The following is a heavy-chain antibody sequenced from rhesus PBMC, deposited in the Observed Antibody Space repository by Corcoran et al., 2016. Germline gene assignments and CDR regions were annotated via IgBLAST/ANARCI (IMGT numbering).Heavy chain of an antibody. Sequence: QVPLQESGTGLLKPSATLSLTCAASGASISGGYGWCWIRPPPGQGLEWIGSFYSSNGNTYYNPSLKSRVTISTDTSKNQFSLKLNSVTAADMAVYYCAVGTAGRGYGLDSWGQGVVVTVSS. CDR1: GASISGGYG. D-gene: IGHD5-24*01. CDR2: FYSSNGNT. J-gene: IGHJ6*01. V-gene: IGHV4S7*01. CDR3: AVGTAGRGYGLDS.